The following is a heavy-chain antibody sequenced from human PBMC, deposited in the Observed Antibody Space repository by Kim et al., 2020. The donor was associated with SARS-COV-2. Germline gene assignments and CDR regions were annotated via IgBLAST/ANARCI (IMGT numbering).Heavy chain of an antibody. CDR1: GFTFSSYS. CDR3: AKDKEAIGTGSLDY. D-gene: IGHD6-13*01. CDR2: ISGSGVGA. J-gene: IGHJ4*02. V-gene: IGHV3-23*01. Sequence: GGSLRLSCAASGFTFSSYSMNWVRQAPGKGLQWVSTISGSGVGAYYADSVKGRFTISRDNSKNTLSLQMNSLRAEDMAVYYCAKDKEAIGTGSLDYWGQGTLVTVSS.